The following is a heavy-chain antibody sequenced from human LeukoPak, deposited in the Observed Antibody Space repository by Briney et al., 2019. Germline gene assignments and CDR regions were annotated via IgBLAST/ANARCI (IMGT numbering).Heavy chain of an antibody. J-gene: IGHJ6*03. CDR3: ARDPLGWVLPLAYYYYMDV. V-gene: IGHV3-7*01. CDR1: GFTFSSYW. CDR2: IKQDGSEK. Sequence: GGSLRLSCAASGFTFSSYWMSWVRQAPGKGLEWVANIKQDGSEKYYVDSVKGRFTISRDNAKNSLYLQMNSLRAEDTAVYYCARDPLGWVLPLAYYYYMDVWGKGTTVTVSS. D-gene: IGHD2/OR15-2a*01.